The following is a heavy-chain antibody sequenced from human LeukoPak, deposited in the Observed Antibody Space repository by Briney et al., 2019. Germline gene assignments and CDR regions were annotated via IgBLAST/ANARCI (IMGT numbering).Heavy chain of an antibody. Sequence: SGPTLVKPTQTLTLTCTFSGFSLSTSGVGVGWIRQPPGKALEWLALIYWDDDKRYSPSLKSRLTITKDTSKNQVVLTMTNMDPVDTATYYCGHSLDSSGYYYPYSIDYWGQGTLVTVSS. CDR2: IYWDDDK. CDR1: GFSLSTSGVG. V-gene: IGHV2-5*02. CDR3: GHSLDSSGYYYPYSIDY. D-gene: IGHD3-22*01. J-gene: IGHJ4*02.